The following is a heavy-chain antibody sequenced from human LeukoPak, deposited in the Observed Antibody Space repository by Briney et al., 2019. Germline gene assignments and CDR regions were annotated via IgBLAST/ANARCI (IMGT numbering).Heavy chain of an antibody. CDR1: GGSFSGYY. J-gene: IGHJ3*02. V-gene: IGHV4-34*01. Sequence: SETLSLTCAVYGGSFSGYYWSWIRQPPGKGLEWIGEINHSGSTNYNPSLKSRVTISVDTSKNQFSLKLSSVTAADTAVYYCARGSHVLRFLEWFVNAFDIWGQGTMVTVSS. D-gene: IGHD3-3*01. CDR3: ARGSHVLRFLEWFVNAFDI. CDR2: INHSGST.